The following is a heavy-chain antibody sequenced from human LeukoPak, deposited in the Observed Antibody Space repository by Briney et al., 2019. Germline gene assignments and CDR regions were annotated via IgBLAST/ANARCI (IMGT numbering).Heavy chain of an antibody. CDR2: ISGSGVST. J-gene: IGHJ4*02. CDR1: GFTFGSYA. Sequence: GGSLRLSCERSGFTFGSYAMSWVRQAPGKGLEWVSGISGSGVSTYYADSVKGRFTISRDNAKSSLYLQMNSLRAEDTAVYYCARGIGTTPLADYWGQGTLVSVSA. V-gene: IGHV3-23*01. CDR3: ARGIGTTPLADY. D-gene: IGHD1-7*01.